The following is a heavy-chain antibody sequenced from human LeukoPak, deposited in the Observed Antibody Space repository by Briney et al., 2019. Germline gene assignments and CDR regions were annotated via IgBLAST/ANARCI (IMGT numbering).Heavy chain of an antibody. D-gene: IGHD1-1*01. CDR2: ISSSGGST. CDR3: AREGYSRGHDVFDI. Sequence: GGSLRLSCAASGFTFSDYYMIWIRQAPGKGLEYISYISSSGGSTYYADSVKGRFTISRDNAKNSLYLQMNSLRAEDTAVYYCAREGYSRGHDVFDIWGQGTMVTVSS. J-gene: IGHJ3*02. CDR1: GFTFSDYY. V-gene: IGHV3-11*01.